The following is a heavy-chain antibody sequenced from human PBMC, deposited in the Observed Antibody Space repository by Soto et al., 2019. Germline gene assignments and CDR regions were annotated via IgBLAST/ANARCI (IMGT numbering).Heavy chain of an antibody. CDR3: AKDIRYVWGSYRPVYYYGMDV. V-gene: IGHV3-30*18. D-gene: IGHD3-16*02. J-gene: IGHJ6*02. Sequence: GGSLRLSCAASGFTFSSYGMHWVRQTPGKGLEWVAVISYDGSNKYYADSVKGRFTISRDNSKNTLYLQMNSLRAEDTAVYYCAKDIRYVWGSYRPVYYYGMDVWGQGTTVTVSS. CDR2: ISYDGSNK. CDR1: GFTFSSYG.